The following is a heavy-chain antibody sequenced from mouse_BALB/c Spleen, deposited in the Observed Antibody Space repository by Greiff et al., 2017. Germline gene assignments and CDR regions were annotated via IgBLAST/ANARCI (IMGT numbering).Heavy chain of an antibody. CDR3: AREDYYGTGFAY. D-gene: IGHD1-2*01. Sequence: EVKVVESGGGLVQPGGSRKLSCAASGFTFSSFGMHWVRQAPEKGLEWVAYISSGSSTIYYADTVKGRFTISRDNPKNTLFLQMTSLRSEDTAMYYCAREDYYGTGFAYWGQGTLVTVSA. J-gene: IGHJ3*01. V-gene: IGHV5-17*02. CDR1: GFTFSSFG. CDR2: ISSGSSTI.